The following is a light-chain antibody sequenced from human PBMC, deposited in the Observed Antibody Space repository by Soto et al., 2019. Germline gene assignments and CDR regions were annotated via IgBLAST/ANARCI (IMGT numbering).Light chain of an antibody. CDR2: GPS. CDR3: QQYGTSPRT. V-gene: IGKV3-20*01. J-gene: IGKJ1*01. CDR1: QSIFSNY. Sequence: EVMLTQSPGTLSLSPGERATLSCRASQSIFSNYLAWYQQKSGQAPRLLIHGPSNRATGIPDRFSGSGSGTDFTLSISRLEPEDFAVYYCQQYGTSPRTFGQGTKVEFK.